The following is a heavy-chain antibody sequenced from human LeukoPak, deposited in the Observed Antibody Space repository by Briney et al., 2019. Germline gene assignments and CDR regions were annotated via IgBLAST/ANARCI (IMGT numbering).Heavy chain of an antibody. D-gene: IGHD3-22*01. V-gene: IGHV4-34*01. Sequence: PSETLSLTCAVYGGSFSGYYWSWIRQPPGRGREWIGEINHSGSTNYNPSLKSRVTISVDTSKNQFSLKLSSVTAADTTVYYCARGNIVVIGYDYWGQGTLVTVSS. CDR3: ARGNIVVIGYDY. CDR2: INHSGST. J-gene: IGHJ4*02. CDR1: GGSFSGYY.